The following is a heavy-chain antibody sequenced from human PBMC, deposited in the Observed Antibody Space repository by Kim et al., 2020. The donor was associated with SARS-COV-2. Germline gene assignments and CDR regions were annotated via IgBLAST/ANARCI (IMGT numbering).Heavy chain of an antibody. CDR2: ISSSSRTI. CDR3: ASLGGGDYDY. V-gene: IGHV3-48*01. Sequence: GGSLRRSCAASGFTFSSYSMNWVRQAPGKGLEWVSYISSSSRTIYYADSVKGRFTISRDNAKNSLYLQMDSLRAEDTAVYYCASLGGGDYDYWVQGTLVT. CDR1: GFTFSSYS. J-gene: IGHJ4*02. D-gene: IGHD4-17*01.